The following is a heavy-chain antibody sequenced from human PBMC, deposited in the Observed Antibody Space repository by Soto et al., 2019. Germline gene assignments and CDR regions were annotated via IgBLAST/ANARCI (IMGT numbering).Heavy chain of an antibody. Sequence: GASVQVSCKASGGTFSSYAISWVRQAPGQGLEWIGGIIPIFGTANYAQKFQGRVTITADESTSTAYMELSSLRSEDTAVYYCARATYDSNYYYGMDVWGQGTTVTVSS. D-gene: IGHD5-12*01. CDR1: GGTFSSYA. V-gene: IGHV1-69*13. CDR3: ARATYDSNYYYGMDV. CDR2: IIPIFGTA. J-gene: IGHJ6*02.